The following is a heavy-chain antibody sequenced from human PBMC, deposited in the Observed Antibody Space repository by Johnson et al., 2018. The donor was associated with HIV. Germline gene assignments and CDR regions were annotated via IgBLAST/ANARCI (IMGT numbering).Heavy chain of an antibody. CDR1: GFTFDDYG. CDR2: INKDGGEE. D-gene: IGHD3-22*01. J-gene: IGHJ3*02. V-gene: IGHV3-7*03. Sequence: VQLVESGGGVVRPGGSLRLSCAASGFTFDDYGMSWVRQAPGDRLERLTTINKDGGEEYYVDSVKGRFTISRDNARNSLYLQMNSLRVEDTAVYYCAKAPLSGYEDAFDIWGQGTMVTVSS. CDR3: AKAPLSGYEDAFDI.